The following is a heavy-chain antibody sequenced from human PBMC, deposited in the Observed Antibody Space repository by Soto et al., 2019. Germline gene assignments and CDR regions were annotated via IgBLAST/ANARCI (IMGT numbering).Heavy chain of an antibody. J-gene: IGHJ4*02. V-gene: IGHV3-23*01. D-gene: IGHD6-13*01. CDR2: ISSSGGST. CDR3: AKEQIAGYYYFAY. Sequence: GGSLRLSCAASGFTFSSYAMSWVRQAPGKGLEWVSAISSSGGSTYYADSVKGRFTISRDNSKNTLYLQMNSLRAEDSAVFYCAKEQIAGYYYFAYWGQGTLVTVSS. CDR1: GFTFSSYA.